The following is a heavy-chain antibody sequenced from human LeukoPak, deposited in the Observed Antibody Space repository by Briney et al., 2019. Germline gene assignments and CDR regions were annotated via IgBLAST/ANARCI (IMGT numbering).Heavy chain of an antibody. CDR1: GYTFIDYY. CDR3: ARQLETTSWFDY. J-gene: IGHJ4*02. CDR2: ISPNSGGT. D-gene: IGHD2-2*01. V-gene: IGHV1-2*06. Sequence: ASAKVSCKASGYTFIDYYLHWVRLAPGQGLEWMGRISPNSGGTDYAQKFQGKVTMTRDASISTVYMDLNRLRSDDTAIYYCARQLETTSWFDYWGQGTLVIVSS.